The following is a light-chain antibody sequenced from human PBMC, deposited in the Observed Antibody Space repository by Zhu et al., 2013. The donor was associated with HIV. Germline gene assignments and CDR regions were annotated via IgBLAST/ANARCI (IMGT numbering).Light chain of an antibody. J-gene: IGKJ2*04. CDR1: QSVSGY. Sequence: EIVLTQSPATLSLSPGERATLSCRASQSVSGYLAWYQQKPGRAPRLLIYDTSNRATGIPARFTGSGSGTDFTLTISSLGPENFAVYYCQQRSNWPPTCSFGQGTKLEIK. CDR3: QQRSNWPPTCS. CDR2: DTS. V-gene: IGKV3-11*01.